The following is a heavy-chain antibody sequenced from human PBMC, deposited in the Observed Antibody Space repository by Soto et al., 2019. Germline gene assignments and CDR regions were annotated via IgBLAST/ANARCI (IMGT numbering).Heavy chain of an antibody. CDR1: GYTFSHYG. D-gene: IGHD1-26*01. V-gene: IGHV1-18*01. CDR3: ARGGQECSNSGCGYIYDGMDV. CDR2: ISAYNGNR. Sequence: GASVKVSCKASGYTFSHYGIGWVRQAPGQGLEWMGWISAYNGNRHFAEGLRGRITMTTNTTTSTAGMELRSLSSDDTAVYYCARGGQECSNSGCGYIYDGMDVWGQGTTVTVSS. J-gene: IGHJ6*02.